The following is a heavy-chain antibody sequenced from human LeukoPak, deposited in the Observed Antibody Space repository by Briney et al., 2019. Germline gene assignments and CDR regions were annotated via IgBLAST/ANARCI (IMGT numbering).Heavy chain of an antibody. CDR2: ISYDGSNK. CDR3: ARALATVVWWLRGPREDESIDY. J-gene: IGHJ4*02. CDR1: GFTFSTYS. V-gene: IGHV3-30*03. Sequence: PGGSLRLSCAASGFTFSTYSMNWVRQAPGKGLEWVAVISYDGSNKYYADSVKGRFTISRDNSKNTLYLQMNSLRAEDTAVYYCARALATVVWWLRGPREDESIDYWGQGTLVTVSS. D-gene: IGHD5-12*01.